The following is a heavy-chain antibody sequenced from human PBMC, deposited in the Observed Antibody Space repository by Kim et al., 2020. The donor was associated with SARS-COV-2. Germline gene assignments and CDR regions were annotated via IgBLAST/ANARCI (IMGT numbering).Heavy chain of an antibody. CDR3: ARDRRWELRGLDAFDI. CDR2: ISAYNGNT. V-gene: IGHV1-18*01. J-gene: IGHJ3*02. CDR1: GYTFTSYG. D-gene: IGHD1-26*01. Sequence: ASVKVSCKASGYTFTSYGISWVRQAPGQGLEWMGWISAYNGNTNYAQKLQGRVTMTTDTSTSTAYMELRSLRSDDTAVYYCARDRRWELRGLDAFDIWGQGTMVTVSS.